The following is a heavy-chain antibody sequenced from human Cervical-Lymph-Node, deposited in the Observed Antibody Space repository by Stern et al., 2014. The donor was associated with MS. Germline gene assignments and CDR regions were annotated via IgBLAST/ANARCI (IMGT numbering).Heavy chain of an antibody. CDR3: AKGGSGSYLD. CDR1: GFVFRNYA. CDR2: VSFDGRDK. Sequence: VQLEESEGGVVQPGRSLRLSCVASGFVFRNYAAHWVRQPPGKGLEWVALVSFDGRDKYYTDSVKGRFTVSRDNSKNTLYLEMNSLRPEDTAVYYCAKGGSGSYLDWGQGSLVTVSS. J-gene: IGHJ4*02. V-gene: IGHV3-30*18. D-gene: IGHD1-26*01.